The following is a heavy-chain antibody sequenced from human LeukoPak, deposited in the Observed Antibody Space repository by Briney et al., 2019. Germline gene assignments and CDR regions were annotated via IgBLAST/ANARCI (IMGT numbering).Heavy chain of an antibody. V-gene: IGHV3-20*01. Sequence: GGSLRLSCAASGFTFDDYGMSWVRQATGKGLEWVSGINWNGGSTGYADSVKGRFTISRDNAKNSLYLQMNSLRAEDTALYHCARVYYGSGSYLEGFDYWGQGTLVNVSS. CDR2: INWNGGST. CDR1: GFTFDDYG. CDR3: ARVYYGSGSYLEGFDY. D-gene: IGHD3-10*01. J-gene: IGHJ4*02.